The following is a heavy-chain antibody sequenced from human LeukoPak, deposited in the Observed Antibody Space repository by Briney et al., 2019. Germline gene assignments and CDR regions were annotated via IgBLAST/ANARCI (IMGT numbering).Heavy chain of an antibody. CDR2: ISSSSSYI. D-gene: IGHD3-10*01. CDR3: ARGAYYYGLGRAPSGMDV. CDR1: GFTFSSYS. V-gene: IGHV3-21*01. J-gene: IGHJ6*02. Sequence: GGSLRLSCAASGFTFSSYSMNWVRQAPGKGLEWVSSISSSSSYIYYADSVKGRFTISRENAKNSLYLQMNSLRAGDTAVYYCARGAYYYGLGRAPSGMDVWGQGTTVTVSS.